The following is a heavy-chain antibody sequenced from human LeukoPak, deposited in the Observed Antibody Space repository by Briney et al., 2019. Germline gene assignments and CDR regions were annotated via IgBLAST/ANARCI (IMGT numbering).Heavy chain of an antibody. CDR1: GFTVSNNY. CDR3: ARAPNYGDYGGQ. D-gene: IGHD4-17*01. V-gene: IGHV3-53*01. J-gene: IGHJ4*02. Sequence: GGSLRLSCAASGFTVSNNYMSWVRQAPGKGLEWVSLIYGGGTTYYADSVKGRFTISSDSSKNTLYLQMNSLRAEDTAVYYCARAPNYGDYGGQWGRGTMVTVSS. CDR2: IYGGGTT.